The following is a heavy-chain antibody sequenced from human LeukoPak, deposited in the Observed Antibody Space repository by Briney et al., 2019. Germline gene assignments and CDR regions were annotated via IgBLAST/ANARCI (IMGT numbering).Heavy chain of an antibody. V-gene: IGHV3-23*01. J-gene: IGHJ6*03. Sequence: PGGSLRLSCAASGFTFSSAWMSWVRQAPGKGLEWVSAITSSGGSTYYGDSVKGRFTISRDNARNTLYLQMNSLRADDTAVYYCARDHPIYYYYYYMDVWGKGTTVTVSS. D-gene: IGHD2-2*02. CDR1: GFTFSSAW. CDR2: ITSSGGST. CDR3: ARDHPIYYYYYYMDV.